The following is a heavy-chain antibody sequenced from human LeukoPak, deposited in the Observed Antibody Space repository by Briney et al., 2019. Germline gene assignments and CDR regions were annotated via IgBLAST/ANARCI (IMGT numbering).Heavy chain of an antibody. CDR3: AKDQFGFGELLSPLYYYMDV. CDR1: GFTFSTSW. V-gene: IGHV3-74*01. CDR2: INTDGNTR. D-gene: IGHD3-10*01. Sequence: GGSLRLSCATSGFTFSTSWMHWVRQAPGKGLVWVSRINTDGNTRDYADSVKGRFTISRDNAKNTLYLQMNSLRAEDTAVYYCAKDQFGFGELLSPLYYYMDVWGKGTTVTVSS. J-gene: IGHJ6*03.